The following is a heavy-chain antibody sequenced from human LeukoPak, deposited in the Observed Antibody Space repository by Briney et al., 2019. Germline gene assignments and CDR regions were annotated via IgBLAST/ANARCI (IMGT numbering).Heavy chain of an antibody. CDR2: IYPGDSDT. J-gene: IGHJ4*02. Sequence: GESLKISCKGSGYIFTSYWIGWVRQLPGKGLEWMGIIYPGDSDTRYGPSFQGQVTISANKSISTAYLQWSSLKASDTAMYYCARYSSGWRRYYFDYWGQGTLVTVSS. CDR3: ARYSSGWRRYYFDY. CDR1: GYIFTSYW. V-gene: IGHV5-51*01. D-gene: IGHD6-19*01.